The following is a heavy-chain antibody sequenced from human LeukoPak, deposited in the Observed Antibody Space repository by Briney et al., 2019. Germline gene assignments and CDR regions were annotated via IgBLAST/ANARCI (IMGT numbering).Heavy chain of an antibody. J-gene: IGHJ4*02. CDR2: IYSSGSP. V-gene: IGHV4-59*08. CDR1: GGSISSFY. CDR3: ARRVAGAGFGY. D-gene: IGHD6-19*01. Sequence: SDPLSLTCSVSGGSISSFYWSWIRQPPGKALEWMGNIYSSGSPNYNPPLKSRVSISVDTSKKQFSLKLSSVTAADTAVYYCARRVAGAGFGYWGQGTLVTVSS.